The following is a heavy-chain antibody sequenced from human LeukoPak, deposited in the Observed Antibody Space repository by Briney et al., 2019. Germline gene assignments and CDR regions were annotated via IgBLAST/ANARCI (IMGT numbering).Heavy chain of an antibody. Sequence: GRSLRLSCAAYGLTFSSYGIHWVRQAPGKGLEWEAVIRYDGSNKYYADCVTGRFTISRDNSKNTLSLKVYSLRAEETGVYYCARRIAASGAGGYFDYWGLGTLVTVSS. D-gene: IGHD3-10*01. CDR3: ARRIAASGAGGYFDY. J-gene: IGHJ4*02. CDR1: GLTFSSYG. V-gene: IGHV3-33*01. CDR2: IRYDGSNK.